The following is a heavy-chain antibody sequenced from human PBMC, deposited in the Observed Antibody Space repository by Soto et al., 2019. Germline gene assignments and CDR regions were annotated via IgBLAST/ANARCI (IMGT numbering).Heavy chain of an antibody. V-gene: IGHV4-31*03. CDR1: GGSISRGGYY. CDR2: IYYSGST. Sequence: QKRRHSNTGSGGSISRGGYYGSCIRQQPGKGLEWIGYIYYSGSTYYNPSLKSRVTISVDTSKNQFSLKLSSVTAADTAVYYCARDLGVFLAMDGPPVSTYFPIAACGQ. D-gene: IGHD1-20*01. CDR3: ARDLGVFLAMDGPPVSTYFPIAA. J-gene: IGHJ5*01.